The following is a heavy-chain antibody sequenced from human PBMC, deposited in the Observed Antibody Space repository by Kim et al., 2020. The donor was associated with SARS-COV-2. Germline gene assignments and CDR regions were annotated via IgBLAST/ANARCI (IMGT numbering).Heavy chain of an antibody. D-gene: IGHD6-19*01. J-gene: IGHJ6*02. V-gene: IGHV1-18*01. CDR2: ISAYNGNT. Sequence: ASVKVSCKASGYTFTSYGISWVRQAPGQGLEWMGWISAYNGNTNYAQKLQGRVTMTTDTSTSTAYMELRSLRSDDTAVYYCARDAQWGWPGTYYGMDVWGQGTTVTVSS. CDR3: ARDAQWGWPGTYYGMDV. CDR1: GYTFTSYG.